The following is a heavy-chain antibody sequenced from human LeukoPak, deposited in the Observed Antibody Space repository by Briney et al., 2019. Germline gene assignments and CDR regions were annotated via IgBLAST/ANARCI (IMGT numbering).Heavy chain of an antibody. CDR2: FDPEDGET. J-gene: IGHJ4*02. Sequence: AASVKVFCKVSRFTLTEFSMHWVRQAPGKGLEWMGGFDPEDGETIYAQELQGRVTMTKDTSTDTAYMELSSLRSEDTAVYYCATWYYYDNSDYYLADYWGQGTLVTVSS. CDR3: ATWYYYDNSDYYLADY. V-gene: IGHV1-24*01. CDR1: RFTLTEFS. D-gene: IGHD3-22*01.